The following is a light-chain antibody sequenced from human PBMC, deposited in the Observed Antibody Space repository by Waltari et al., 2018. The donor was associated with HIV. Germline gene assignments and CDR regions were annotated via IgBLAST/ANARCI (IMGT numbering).Light chain of an antibody. CDR1: QSVFYISNNKNY. J-gene: IGKJ5*01. CDR3: QQYYTTPPIT. Sequence: DIVMTQSPDSLAVSLGERAPINCKSSQSVFYISNNKNYLAWYQQKPGQPPKLLIYWASTRVSGVPDRFSGSGSGTDFTLTISSLQAEDVAVYYCQQYYTTPPITFGQGTRLDIK. V-gene: IGKV4-1*01. CDR2: WAS.